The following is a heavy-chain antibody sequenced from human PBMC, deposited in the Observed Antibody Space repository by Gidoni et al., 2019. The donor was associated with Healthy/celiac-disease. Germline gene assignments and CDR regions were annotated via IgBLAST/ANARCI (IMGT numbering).Heavy chain of an antibody. J-gene: IGHJ5*02. V-gene: IGHV3-21*01. Sequence: GGGLVKPGGSLRLSCAASGFTFSSYSMNWVRQAPGKGLEWVSSISSSSSYIYYADSVKGRFTISRDNAKNSLYLQMNSLRAEDTAVYYCAREPTYYYDSSGYYSKWGWFDPWGQGTLVTVSS. CDR3: AREPTYYYDSSGYYSKWGWFDP. CDR1: GFTFSSYS. CDR2: ISSSSSYI. D-gene: IGHD3-22*01.